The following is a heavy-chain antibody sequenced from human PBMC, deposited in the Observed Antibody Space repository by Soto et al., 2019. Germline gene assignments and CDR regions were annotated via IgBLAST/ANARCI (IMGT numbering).Heavy chain of an antibody. V-gene: IGHV3-23*01. Sequence: GGSLRLSCAASGFTFSTYAMSWVRQAPGKGLQWVSAISGSGGRTYYADSLKGRFTISRDNAKNTLYLQINSLRAEDTAVYYCAKDYYDSSGYSNLNHFDFWGQGALVTVSP. CDR3: AKDYYDSSGYSNLNHFDF. J-gene: IGHJ4*02. CDR1: GFTFSTYA. CDR2: ISGSGGRT. D-gene: IGHD3-22*01.